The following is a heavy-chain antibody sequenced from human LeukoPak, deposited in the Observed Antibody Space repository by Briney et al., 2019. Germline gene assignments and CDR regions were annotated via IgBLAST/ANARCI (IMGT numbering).Heavy chain of an antibody. CDR1: GGSFSGYY. J-gene: IGHJ4*02. CDR2: INHSGST. Sequence: PSETLSLTCAVYGGSFSGYYWSWIRQPPGKGLEWIGEINHSGSTNYNPSLKSRVTISVDTSKNQFSLKLSSVTAADTAVYYCARATLLRLGELSPKYYFDYWGQGTLVTVSS. D-gene: IGHD3-16*02. CDR3: ARATLLRLGELSPKYYFDY. V-gene: IGHV4-34*01.